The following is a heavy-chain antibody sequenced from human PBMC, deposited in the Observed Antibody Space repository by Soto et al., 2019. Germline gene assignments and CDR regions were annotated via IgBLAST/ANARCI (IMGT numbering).Heavy chain of an antibody. Sequence: QITLKESGPTLVKPTQTLTLTCTFSGFSLSTSAAGVAWIRQPPGQALEWLAVIYWDDDKRYSPSLKSRLTITKDTSNDQVVLTMTNMDPVDTGTYYCAHTRGACNSAWFDPWGQGTLVTVSS. CDR3: AHTRGACNSAWFDP. J-gene: IGHJ5*02. D-gene: IGHD2-15*01. CDR2: IYWDDDK. CDR1: GFSLSTSAAG. V-gene: IGHV2-5*02.